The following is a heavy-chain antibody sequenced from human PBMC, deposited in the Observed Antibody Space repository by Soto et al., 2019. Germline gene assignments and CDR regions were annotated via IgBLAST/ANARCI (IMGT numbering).Heavy chain of an antibody. D-gene: IGHD2-2*01. J-gene: IGHJ6*03. Sequence: ASETLSLTCTVSGGSISSYYWSWIPQPPGKGLEWIGYIYYSGSTNYNPSLKSRVTISVDTSKNQFSLKLSSVTAADTAVYYCARGRPQKGGYCSSTSCYSYYYCYMDVWGKGTTVTVSS. CDR3: ARGRPQKGGYCSSTSCYSYYYCYMDV. CDR2: IYYSGST. V-gene: IGHV4-59*01. CDR1: GGSISSYY.